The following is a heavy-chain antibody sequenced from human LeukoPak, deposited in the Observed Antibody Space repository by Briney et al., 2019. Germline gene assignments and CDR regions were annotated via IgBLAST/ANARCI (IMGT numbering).Heavy chain of an antibody. CDR3: AKYGPQDSGSSHFDY. V-gene: IGHV3-23*01. Sequence: QSGGALRLSCAASGFTFSSYAMSWVRQAPGKGLEWVSAIRDSGRSTHYADSVKGRFTTSRDNSKNTLFLQMNSLRAEDTAIYYCAKYGPQDSGSSHFDYWGQGALVTVSS. CDR1: GFTFSSYA. D-gene: IGHD1-26*01. J-gene: IGHJ4*02. CDR2: IRDSGRST.